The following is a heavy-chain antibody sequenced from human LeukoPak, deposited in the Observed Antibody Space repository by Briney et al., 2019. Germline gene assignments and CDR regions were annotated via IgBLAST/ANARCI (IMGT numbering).Heavy chain of an antibody. Sequence: GRSLRLSCAASGFPFSNCAMHWVRQAPGKGLEWVAIISLDSTNKYYADSVKGRLTISRDNSKNTLYLQMNSLRSEDTAVYYCARDSWGPDYWGQGTLVIVSS. CDR2: ISLDSTNK. V-gene: IGHV3-30*03. D-gene: IGHD7-27*01. CDR1: GFPFSNCA. CDR3: ARDSWGPDY. J-gene: IGHJ4*02.